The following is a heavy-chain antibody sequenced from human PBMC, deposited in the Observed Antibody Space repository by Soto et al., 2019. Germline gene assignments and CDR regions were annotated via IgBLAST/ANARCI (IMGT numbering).Heavy chain of an antibody. V-gene: IGHV1-46*01. J-gene: IGHJ4*02. CDR2: VNPSGGHT. CDR3: ARGGHVVVVPAALDY. D-gene: IGHD2-21*02. CDR1: GDTFTDYY. Sequence: QVQLVQSGAEVKKPGASVKVSCKASGDTFTDYYIHWVRQAPGQGLEWMGTVNPSGGHTTYAQHFLGRMTMTRGTSTSTLYMELTSLTSEETAVYYCARGGHVVVVPAALDYWGQGTLVTVSS.